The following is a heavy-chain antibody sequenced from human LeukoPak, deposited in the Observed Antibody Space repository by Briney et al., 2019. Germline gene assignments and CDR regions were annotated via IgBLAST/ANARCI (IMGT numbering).Heavy chain of an antibody. CDR3: AREVFAAGPYFDY. J-gene: IGHJ4*02. D-gene: IGHD6-13*01. CDR2: INTNTGNP. V-gene: IGHV7-4-1*02. Sequence: ASVKVSCKASGYTFTRYALNRVRQAPGQGLEWMGWINTNTGNPTYAQGFTGRFVFSLDTSVSTAYLQISSLKAEDTAVYYCAREVFAAGPYFDYWGQGTLVTVSS. CDR1: GYTFTRYA.